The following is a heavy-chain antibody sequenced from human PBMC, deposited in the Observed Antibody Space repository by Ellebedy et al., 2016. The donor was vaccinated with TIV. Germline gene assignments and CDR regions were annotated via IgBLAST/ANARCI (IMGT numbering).Heavy chain of an antibody. CDR1: GFTFSSYS. CDR2: ISSSSSYI. Sequence: GGSLRLXCAASGFTFSSYSMNWVRQAPGKGLEWVSSISSSSSYIYYADSVKGRFTISRDNSKNTLYLQMNSLRAEDTAVYYCAKAMAARSYFDYWGQGTLVTVSS. CDR3: AKAMAARSYFDY. J-gene: IGHJ4*02. V-gene: IGHV3-21*04. D-gene: IGHD6-6*01.